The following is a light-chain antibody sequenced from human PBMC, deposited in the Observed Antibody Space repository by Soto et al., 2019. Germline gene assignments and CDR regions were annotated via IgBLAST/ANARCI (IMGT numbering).Light chain of an antibody. J-gene: IGKJ1*01. Sequence: DIVMTQSPDSLAVSLGERATINCKSSQSVLYSSNNKNYLGWYQQKPRQPPKLLIYWASARGSGVPDRFSGSGSGTDFTLTISSLQAEDVAVYYCQQYYTTPWTFGQGTKVEIK. CDR1: QSVLYSSNNKNY. CDR2: WAS. CDR3: QQYYTTPWT. V-gene: IGKV4-1*01.